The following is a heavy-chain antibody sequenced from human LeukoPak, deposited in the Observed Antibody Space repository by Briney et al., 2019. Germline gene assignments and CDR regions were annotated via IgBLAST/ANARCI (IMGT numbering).Heavy chain of an antibody. CDR1: GFTFSNYA. J-gene: IGHJ4*02. CDR2: ISGSGGST. CDR3: TKGTIWLPFDY. D-gene: IGHD5-18*01. Sequence: GGSLRLSCAASGFTFSNYAMSWGRQAQGKGLEWVSAISGSGGSTYYADSLKGRFTISRDNSKNTLYLQMNSLRAEDTAVYYCTKGTIWLPFDYWGQGTLVTVSS. V-gene: IGHV3-23*01.